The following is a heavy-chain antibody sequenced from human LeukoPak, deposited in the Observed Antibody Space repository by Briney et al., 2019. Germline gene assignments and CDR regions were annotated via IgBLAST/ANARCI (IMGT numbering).Heavy chain of an antibody. CDR3: ARDFPTIAYYYGMDV. J-gene: IGHJ6*02. CDR1: GYTFTSYD. V-gene: IGHV1-8*01. Sequence: ASVKVSCKGSGYTFTSYDINWVRQATGQGLEWMGWMNPNSGNTGYAQKFQGRVTMTRNTSISTAYMELSSLRSEDTAVYYCARDFPTIAYYYGMDVWGQGTTVTVSS. D-gene: IGHD3-10*01. CDR2: MNPNSGNT.